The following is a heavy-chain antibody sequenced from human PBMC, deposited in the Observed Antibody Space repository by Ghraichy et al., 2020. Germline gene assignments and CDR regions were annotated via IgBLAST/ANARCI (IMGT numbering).Heavy chain of an antibody. V-gene: IGHV3-9*01. CDR1: GFTFDDYA. Sequence: GGSLRLSCAASGFTFDDYAMHWVRQAPGKGLEWVSGISWNSGSIGYADSVKGRFTISRDNAKNSLYLQMNSLRAEDTALYYCAKGPMDTLYWYFDLWGRGTLVTVSS. CDR3: AKGPMDTLYWYFDL. D-gene: IGHD5-18*01. J-gene: IGHJ2*01. CDR2: ISWNSGSI.